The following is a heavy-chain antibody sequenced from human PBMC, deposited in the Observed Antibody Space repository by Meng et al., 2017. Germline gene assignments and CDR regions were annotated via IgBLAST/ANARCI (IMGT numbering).Heavy chain of an antibody. J-gene: IGHJ6*02. Sequence: GESLKISCAASGFTFSSYWMSWVRQAPGKGLEWVAVISYDGSNKYYADSVKGRFTISRDNSKNTLYLQMNSLRAEDTAVYYCARENGADYYDSSGSPKHGMDVWGQGTTVTVSS. CDR2: ISYDGSNK. CDR1: GFTFSSYW. V-gene: IGHV3-30*03. D-gene: IGHD3-22*01. CDR3: ARENGADYYDSSGSPKHGMDV.